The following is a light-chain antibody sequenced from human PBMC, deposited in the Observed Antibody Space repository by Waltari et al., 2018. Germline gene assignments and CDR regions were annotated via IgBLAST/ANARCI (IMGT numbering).Light chain of an antibody. CDR3: YSYAGSSTWV. V-gene: IGLV2-23*01. CDR2: EGS. Sequence: QSALTQPASVSGSPGPLLPISCPRTRASVGGYTVVSWYQRHPGKVPKLIIYEGSTRPSGISDRFSGSKSGNTASLTISGLQTEDEAEYYCYSYAGSSTWVFGGGTQLTVV. J-gene: IGLJ3*02. CDR1: RASVGGYTV.